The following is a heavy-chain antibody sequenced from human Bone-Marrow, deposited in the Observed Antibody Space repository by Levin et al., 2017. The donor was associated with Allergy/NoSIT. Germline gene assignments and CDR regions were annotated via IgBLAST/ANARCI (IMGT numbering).Heavy chain of an antibody. CDR2: IIPIFGTA. J-gene: IGHJ4*02. V-gene: IGHV1-69*01. D-gene: IGHD2-15*01. CDR1: GGTFSSYA. CDR3: ARVHPGYCSGGSCGGFDY. Sequence: KISCKASGGTFSSYAISWVRQAPGQGLEWMGGIIPIFGTANYAQKFQGRVTITADESTSTAYMELSSLRSEDTAVYYCARVHPGYCSGGSCGGFDYWGQGTLVTVSS.